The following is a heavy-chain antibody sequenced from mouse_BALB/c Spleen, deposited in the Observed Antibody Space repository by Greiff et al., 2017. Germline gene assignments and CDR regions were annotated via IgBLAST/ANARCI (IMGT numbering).Heavy chain of an antibody. D-gene: IGHD1-1*01. CDR2: ISSGGST. V-gene: IGHV5-6-5*01. CDR3: ARGHTTVPRYFDV. CDR1: GFTFSSYA. Sequence: EVNVVESGGGLVKPGGSLKLSCAASGFTFSSYAMSWVRQTPEKRLEWVASISSGGSTYYPDSVKGRFTISRDNARNILYLQMSSLRSEDTAMYYCARGHTTVPRYFDVWGAGTTVTVSS. J-gene: IGHJ1*01.